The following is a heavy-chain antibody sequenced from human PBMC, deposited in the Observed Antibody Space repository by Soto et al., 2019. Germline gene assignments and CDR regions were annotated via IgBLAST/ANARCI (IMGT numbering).Heavy chain of an antibody. V-gene: IGHV3-21*01. CDR3: APYYFDSLDY. CDR1: GFTFSWYN. Sequence: PGGSLRLSCAASGFTFSWYNMNWVRQAPGKGLEWVSSISSSSTYIYYADSVKGRFAISRDNGKNSLYLQMNSLRAEDTAVYYCAPYYFDSLDYWGQGTLVTVSS. CDR2: ISSSSTYI. J-gene: IGHJ4*02. D-gene: IGHD3-22*01.